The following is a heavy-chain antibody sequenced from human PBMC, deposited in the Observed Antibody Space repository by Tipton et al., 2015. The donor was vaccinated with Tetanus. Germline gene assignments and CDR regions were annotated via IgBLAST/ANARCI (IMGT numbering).Heavy chain of an antibody. V-gene: IGHV4-59*01. CDR1: GGSISSYY. CDR2: VHYSGST. J-gene: IGHJ4*02. Sequence: TLSLTCTVSGGSISSYYWTWIRQPPGRGLEWIGYVHYSGSTNYSPSLRSRVTLSVDTSKNQFSLKLSSVTAADTAVYYCARGSDAAKIHFWGQGTLVTVSS. CDR3: ARGSDAAKIHF. D-gene: IGHD2-15*01.